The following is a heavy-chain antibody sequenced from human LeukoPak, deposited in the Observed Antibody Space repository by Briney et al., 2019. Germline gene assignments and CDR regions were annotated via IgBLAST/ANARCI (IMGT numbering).Heavy chain of an antibody. CDR2: IYYSGSA. Sequence: PSQTLSLTCTVSGGSISSGDYYWSWIRQPPGKGLEWIGYIYYSGSAYYNPSLKSRVTISVDTSKNQFSLKLSSVTAADTAVYYCARGGRDTGHDYWGQGTLVTVSS. CDR3: ARGGRDTGHDY. D-gene: IGHD3-16*01. J-gene: IGHJ4*02. CDR1: GGSISSGDYY. V-gene: IGHV4-30-4*01.